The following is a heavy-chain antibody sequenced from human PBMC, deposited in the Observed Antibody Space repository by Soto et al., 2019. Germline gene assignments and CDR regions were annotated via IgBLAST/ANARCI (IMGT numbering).Heavy chain of an antibody. CDR2: LLPIFGTA. V-gene: IGHV1-69*06. CDR1: GGTFSSYA. J-gene: IGHJ6*02. D-gene: IGHD2-2*01. Sequence: QVQLVQSGAEVKKPGSPVKVSCKASGGTFSSYAISWVRQAPGQGLEWMGGLLPIFGTANYARKFQGRVTSIADRSTSTAYMELSSLRSEDTAVYYCSRASTLTVHCGSVSCPRMDVWGQGTTVTVSS. CDR3: SRASTLTVHCGSVSCPRMDV.